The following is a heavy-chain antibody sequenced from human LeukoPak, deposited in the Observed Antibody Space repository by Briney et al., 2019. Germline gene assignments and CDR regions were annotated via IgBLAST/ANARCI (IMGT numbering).Heavy chain of an antibody. CDR1: GYTFTGHY. Sequence: ASVKVSCKASGYTFTGHYMHWVRQAPGQGLEWMGWISPNGADTDYAQRFQGRVTMTRDTSISTAYMELSRLRSDDTAVYYCARAAIAVAGDYHYYYMDVWGKGTTVTVSS. J-gene: IGHJ6*03. D-gene: IGHD6-19*01. V-gene: IGHV1-2*02. CDR3: ARAAIAVAGDYHYYYMDV. CDR2: ISPNGADT.